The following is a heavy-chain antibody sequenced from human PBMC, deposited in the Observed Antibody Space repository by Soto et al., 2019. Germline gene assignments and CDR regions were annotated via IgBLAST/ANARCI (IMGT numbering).Heavy chain of an antibody. D-gene: IGHD6-13*01. CDR1: GGTFSSYA. J-gene: IGHJ5*02. Sequence: GASVKVSCKASGGTFSSYAISWVRQAPGQGLEWMGGIIPIFGTANYAQKFQGRVTITADKSTSTAYMELSSLRSEDTAVYYCARARSIAAAAYNWFDPWGQGTLVTVSS. CDR2: IIPIFGTA. V-gene: IGHV1-69*06. CDR3: ARARSIAAAAYNWFDP.